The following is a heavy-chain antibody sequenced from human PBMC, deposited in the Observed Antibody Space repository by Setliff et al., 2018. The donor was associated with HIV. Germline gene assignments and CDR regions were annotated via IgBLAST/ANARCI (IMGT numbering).Heavy chain of an antibody. D-gene: IGHD2-2*01. CDR1: GVSINRTDHY. CDR2: VSQSGST. J-gene: IGHJ3*02. CDR3: ARTLAYHAFDI. V-gene: IGHV4-39*07. Sequence: SETLSLTCSVSGVSINRTDHYWGWIRQSPGKRPEWIGSVSQSGSTYYNPSLKSRVTMSVDTSKNQFSLKLSSVTAADTAVYYCARTLAYHAFDIWGQGTMVTVSS.